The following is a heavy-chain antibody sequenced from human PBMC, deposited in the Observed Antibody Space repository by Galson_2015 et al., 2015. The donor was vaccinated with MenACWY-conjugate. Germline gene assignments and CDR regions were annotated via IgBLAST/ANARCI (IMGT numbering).Heavy chain of an antibody. J-gene: IGHJ5*02. V-gene: IGHV1-69*13. CDR1: GGTFSSYA. D-gene: IGHD6-19*01. Sequence: SVKVSCKASGGTFSSYAISWVRQAPGQGLEWMGGIIPIFGTANYAQKFQGRVTITADESTSTAYMELSSLRSEDTAVYYCARDHEQWLWTWFDPWGQGTPVTVSS. CDR2: IIPIFGTA. CDR3: ARDHEQWLWTWFDP.